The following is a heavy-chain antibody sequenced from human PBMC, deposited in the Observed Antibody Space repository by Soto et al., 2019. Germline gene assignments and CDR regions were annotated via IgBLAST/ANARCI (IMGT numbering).Heavy chain of an antibody. CDR1: GGTFSSYT. V-gene: IGHV1-69*02. D-gene: IGHD2-21*02. CDR3: ARVGGDDADRDYYYVIHV. CDR2: IIPILGIA. Sequence: QVQLVQSGAEVKKPGSSVKVSCKASGGTFSSYTISWVRQAPGQGLEWMGRIIPILGIANYAQKFQGRVTITADKSTSTAYMELSSLGAEETAVYYCARVGGDDADRDYYYVIHVWGKGTTVTVSS. J-gene: IGHJ6*01.